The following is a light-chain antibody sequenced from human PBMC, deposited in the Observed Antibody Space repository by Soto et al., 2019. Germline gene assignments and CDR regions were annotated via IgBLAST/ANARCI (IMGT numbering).Light chain of an antibody. J-gene: IGKJ2*01. CDR1: QSVSSTY. V-gene: IGKV3-20*01. Sequence: EIVLTQSPGTLSLSPGERATLSCRASQSVSSTYLAWYQQKPGQAPGLLLYGTSNRATGIPDRFSGSGSGTHFTLTNSRLEPEDFAMCYCQLYVSSHPGYTFGQGTKLEIK. CDR3: QLYVSSHPGYT. CDR2: GTS.